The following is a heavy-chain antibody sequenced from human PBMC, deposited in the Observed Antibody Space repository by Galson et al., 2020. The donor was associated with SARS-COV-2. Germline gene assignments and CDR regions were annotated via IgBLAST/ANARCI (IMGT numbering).Heavy chain of an antibody. CDR1: GDSISNSRYF. D-gene: IGHD6-19*01. CDR2: IYFSGNT. V-gene: IGHV4-31*03. Sequence: SETLSLTCTVSGDSISNSRYFWSWIRQHPGKGLEWIGYIYFSGNTYFNPSLKSRVTISVDTSKNQFSLTLSSVTAADTAVYYCARDDSSGSKYYFESWCQGPLVTVSS. CDR3: ARDDSSGSKYYFES. J-gene: IGHJ4*02.